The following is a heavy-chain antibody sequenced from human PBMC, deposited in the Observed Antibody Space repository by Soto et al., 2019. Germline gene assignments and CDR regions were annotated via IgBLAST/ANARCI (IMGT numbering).Heavy chain of an antibody. J-gene: IGHJ6*02. D-gene: IGHD2-2*01. V-gene: IGHV3-33*01. Sequence: LRLSCAASGFTFSSYGMHWVRQAPGKGLEWVAVIWYDGSNKYYADSVKGRFTISRDNSKNTLYLQMNSLRAEDTAVYYCARSYCSSTSCPHAYYYYGMDVWGQGTTVTVSS. CDR1: GFTFSSYG. CDR2: IWYDGSNK. CDR3: ARSYCSSTSCPHAYYYYGMDV.